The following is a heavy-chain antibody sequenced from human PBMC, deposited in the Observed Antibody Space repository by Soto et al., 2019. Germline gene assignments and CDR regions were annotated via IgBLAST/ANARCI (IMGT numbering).Heavy chain of an antibody. J-gene: IGHJ5*02. CDR3: ARDFRGGIDP. Sequence: QMQLVESGGGVVQPGRSLRLSCAVSGFTFSSYGMHWVRQAPDKGLEWVAVIWNDGSNQYCADSVKGRFTISRDNSRNTVFPQMNSLRAEDTAIYYCARDFRGGIDPWGQGTLVTVSS. CDR2: IWNDGSNQ. V-gene: IGHV3-33*01. CDR1: GFTFSSYG. D-gene: IGHD3-10*01.